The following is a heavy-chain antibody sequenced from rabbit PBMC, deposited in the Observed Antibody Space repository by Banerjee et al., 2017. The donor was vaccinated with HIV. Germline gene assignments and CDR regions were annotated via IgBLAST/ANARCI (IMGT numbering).Heavy chain of an antibody. CDR2: IYAGSSGNT. CDR1: GFTISSSYY. J-gene: IGHJ4*01. Sequence: QSLEESGGDLVKPGASLTLTCTASGFTISSSYYMCWFRQAPGKGPEWIACIYAGSSGNTYYASWAKGRFTISKTSSTTVTLQMTSLTAADTATYFCARDADSSYYIGYFDLWGPGTLVTVS. CDR3: ARDADSSYYIGYFDL. D-gene: IGHD8-1*01. V-gene: IGHV1S40*01.